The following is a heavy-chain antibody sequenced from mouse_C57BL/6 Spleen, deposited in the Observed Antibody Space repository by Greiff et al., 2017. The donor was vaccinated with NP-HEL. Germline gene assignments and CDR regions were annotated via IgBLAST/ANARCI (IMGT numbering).Heavy chain of an antibody. J-gene: IGHJ4*01. V-gene: IGHV2-6-1*01. CDR2: IWSDGST. CDR1: GFSLTSYG. CDR3: ARHGSEYYAMDY. Sequence: VQVVESGPGLVAPSQSLSITCTVSGFSLTSYGVHWVRQPPGKGLEWLVVIWSDGSTTYNSALKSRLSISKDNSKSQFFLKMNSLQRDDTAMYYCARHGSEYYAMDYWGQGTSVTVSS.